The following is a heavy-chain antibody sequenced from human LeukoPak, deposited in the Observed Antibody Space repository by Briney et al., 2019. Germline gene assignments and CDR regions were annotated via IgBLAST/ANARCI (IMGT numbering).Heavy chain of an antibody. CDR2: VSYSGSA. J-gene: IGHJ4*02. V-gene: IGHV4-59*01. CDR3: ARGMGIQLWFLFDY. D-gene: IGHD5-18*01. Sequence: SETLSLTCTVSGGSISSYYWNWIRQPPGKGLEWVGSVSYSGSANYKPSLKSRATISVNKSKNQFSLKLSSVTAADTAVYYCARGMGIQLWFLFDYWGQGTLVTVSS. CDR1: GGSISSYY.